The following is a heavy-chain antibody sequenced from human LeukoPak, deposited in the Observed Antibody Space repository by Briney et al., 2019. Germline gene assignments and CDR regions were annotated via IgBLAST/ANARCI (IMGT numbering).Heavy chain of an antibody. Sequence: GGSLRLSCAASGFTFSSYWMRWVRQAPGKGLVWVSRINSDGGSTSYADSVKGRFTISRANAKYTLYLQMHSLRAEDTAVYYCARDPSGIAVAATSDAFDIWGQGAMVTVSS. D-gene: IGHD6-19*01. CDR1: GFTFSSYW. V-gene: IGHV3-74*01. CDR3: ARDPSGIAVAATSDAFDI. J-gene: IGHJ3*02. CDR2: INSDGGST.